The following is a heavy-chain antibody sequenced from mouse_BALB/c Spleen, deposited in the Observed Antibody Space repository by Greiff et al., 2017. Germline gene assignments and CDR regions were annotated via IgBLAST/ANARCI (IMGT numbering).Heavy chain of an antibody. Sequence: EVQRVESGGDLVKPGGSLKLSCAASGFTFSSYGMSWVRQTPDKRLEWVATISSGGSYTYYPDSVKGRFTISRDNAKNTLYLQMSSLKSEDTAMYYCGRRGSNYGWFAYWGQGTLVTVSA. D-gene: IGHD2-5*01. CDR3: GRRGSNYGWFAY. CDR1: GFTFSSYG. J-gene: IGHJ3*01. V-gene: IGHV5-6*01. CDR2: ISSGGSYT.